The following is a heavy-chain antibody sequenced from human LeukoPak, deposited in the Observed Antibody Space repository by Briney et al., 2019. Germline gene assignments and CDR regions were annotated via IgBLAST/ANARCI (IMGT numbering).Heavy chain of an antibody. V-gene: IGHV1-2*02. CDR1: GYTFTGCY. J-gene: IGHJ4*02. CDR2: INPNSGGT. Sequence: GASVKVSCKASGYTFTGCYMHWVRQAPGQGLEWMGWINPNSGGTNYAQKFQGRVTMTRDTSISTAYMELSRLRSDDTAVYYCARDQGSSWDYYFDYWGQGTLVTVSS. D-gene: IGHD6-13*01. CDR3: ARDQGSSWDYYFDY.